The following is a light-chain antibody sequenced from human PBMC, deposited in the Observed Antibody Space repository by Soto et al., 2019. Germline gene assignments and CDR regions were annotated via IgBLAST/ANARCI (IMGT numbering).Light chain of an antibody. CDR2: GAS. V-gene: IGKV3-20*01. J-gene: IGKJ1*01. CDR1: QSVSNNY. CDR3: QQYGSSGT. Sequence: ESVLTQSPGTLSLSPGERATLSCSASQSVSNNYLAWYQQKPGPAPRLLIYGASNRATGIPDRFRGSGSGPHFTLTLSRLEPEDFAVYYCQQYGSSGTFGQGPKVDIK.